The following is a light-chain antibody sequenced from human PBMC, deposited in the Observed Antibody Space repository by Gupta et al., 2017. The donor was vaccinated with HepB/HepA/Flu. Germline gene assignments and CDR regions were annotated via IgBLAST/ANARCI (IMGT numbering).Light chain of an antibody. CDR3: AAWDDSLSGSWV. CDR1: SSNIGTNY. V-gene: IGLV1-47*01. Sequence: QSVLPQPPSASGTPGQRVTISCSGSSSNIGTNYVYWYQQLPETAPKLLIYRNNQRPSGVPDRFSGSNSGTSASLAISGLRSEDEAEYFCAAWDDSLSGSWVFGGGTKLTVL. CDR2: RNN. J-gene: IGLJ3*02.